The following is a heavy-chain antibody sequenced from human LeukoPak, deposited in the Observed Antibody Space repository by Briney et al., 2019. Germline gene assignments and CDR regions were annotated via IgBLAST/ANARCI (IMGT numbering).Heavy chain of an antibody. CDR1: GFTFSISA. V-gene: IGHV3-23*01. CDR2: ISGGGDRT. CDR3: AKERYYDSSGYPYLDH. J-gene: IGHJ5*02. Sequence: GGSLRLSCAASGFTFSISAMSWVRQAPGKGLEWVSAISGGGDRTYYADSVKGRFTISRDKSKNTLYLQMNSLRAEDTAVYYCAKERYYDSSGYPYLDHWGQGTLVTVSS. D-gene: IGHD3-22*01.